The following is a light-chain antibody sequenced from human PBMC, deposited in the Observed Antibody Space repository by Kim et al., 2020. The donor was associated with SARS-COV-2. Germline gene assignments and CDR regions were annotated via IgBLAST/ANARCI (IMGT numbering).Light chain of an antibody. Sequence: QSALTQPPSASGSPGQSVTISCTGTSSDVGGYNYLSWYQQHPGKAPKLVIYEVSKRPSGVPDRFSGSKSGNTASLTVSGLQVEDEADYFCSSYAGSNNYVFGTGTKVTVL. CDR2: EVS. V-gene: IGLV2-8*01. J-gene: IGLJ1*01. CDR3: SSYAGSNNYV. CDR1: SSDVGGYNY.